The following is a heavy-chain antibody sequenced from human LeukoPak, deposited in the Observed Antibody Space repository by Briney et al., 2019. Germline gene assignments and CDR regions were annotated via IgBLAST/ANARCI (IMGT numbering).Heavy chain of an antibody. D-gene: IGHD3-3*01. Sequence: SETLSLTCTVSGGSISSYYWSWIRQPPGKGLEWIVYIYYSGSTNYNPSLKSRVTISVDTSKNQFCLKLSSVTAADTAVYYCARVGTIFGVVIKSYFDYWGQGTLVTVSS. CDR3: ARVGTIFGVVIKSYFDY. V-gene: IGHV4-59*01. CDR2: IYYSGST. CDR1: GGSISSYY. J-gene: IGHJ4*02.